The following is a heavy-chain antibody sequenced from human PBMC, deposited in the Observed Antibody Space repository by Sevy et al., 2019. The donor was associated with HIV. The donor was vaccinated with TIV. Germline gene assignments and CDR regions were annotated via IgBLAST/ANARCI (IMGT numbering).Heavy chain of an antibody. J-gene: IGHJ5*02. V-gene: IGHV3-30*02. CDR1: GFTFSSYG. CDR2: IRYDGSNK. D-gene: IGHD2-2*02. CDR3: AGVVPAAIPGGFDP. Sequence: GGSLRLSCAASGFTFSSYGMHWVRQAPGKGLEWVAFIRYDGSNKYYADSVKGRFTISRDNSKNTLYLQMNSLRAEDTAVYYCAGVVPAAIPGGFDPWGQGTLVTVSS.